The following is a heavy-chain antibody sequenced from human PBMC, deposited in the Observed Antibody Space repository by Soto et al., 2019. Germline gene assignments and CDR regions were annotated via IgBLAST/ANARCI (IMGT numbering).Heavy chain of an antibody. V-gene: IGHV3-43*01. CDR2: IGWNGIDT. CDR1: GFTFEEYT. D-gene: IGHD2-21*01. Sequence: EVQLVESGGVVVQPGGSLRLSCVASGFTFEEYTMHWVRQAPGKGLEWVSLIGWNGIDTYYADSVKGRFTISRDNSKNSLFLQMNSLRTEDTALYYCTKNMVGRVVVAMNNHFDYWGQGALVTVSS. CDR3: TKNMVGRVVVAMNNHFDY. J-gene: IGHJ4*02.